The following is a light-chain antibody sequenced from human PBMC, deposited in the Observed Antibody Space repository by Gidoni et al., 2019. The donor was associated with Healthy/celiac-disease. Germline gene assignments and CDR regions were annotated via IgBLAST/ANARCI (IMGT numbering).Light chain of an antibody. J-gene: IGKJ4*01. CDR1: QSVSSY. CDR3: QQRSNWLT. CDR2: DAS. V-gene: IGKV3-11*01. Sequence: EIVLTQSPATLSLSPGARATLSCRASQSVSSYLAWYQQKPGQAPRLLIYDASNRATGTPARFSGSGSGTDFTLTISSLEPEDFAVYYCQQRSNWLTFXGXTKVEIK.